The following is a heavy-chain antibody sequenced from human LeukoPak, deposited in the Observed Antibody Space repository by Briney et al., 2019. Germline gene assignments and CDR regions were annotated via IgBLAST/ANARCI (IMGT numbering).Heavy chain of an antibody. J-gene: IGHJ6*02. CDR2: ISWNSGSI. CDR1: GFTFDDYA. D-gene: IGHD5-18*01. CDR3: AKADGYSYGTHYYYYGMDV. V-gene: IGHV3-9*01. Sequence: GGSLRLSCAASGFTFDDYAMHWVRQAPGKGLGWVSGISWNSGSIGYADSVKGRFTISRDNAKNSLYLQMNSLRAEDTALYYCAKADGYSYGTHYYYYGMDVWGQGTTVTVSS.